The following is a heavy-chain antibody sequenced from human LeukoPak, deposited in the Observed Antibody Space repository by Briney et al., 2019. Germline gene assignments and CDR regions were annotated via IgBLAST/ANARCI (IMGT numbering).Heavy chain of an antibody. V-gene: IGHV3-48*02. D-gene: IGHD6-13*01. Sequence: GGSLRPSCAASGFTFSSYWMNWARQAPGKGLEWISYISSTSSIIYYADSVKGRFTISRDNAKNSLYLQMNSLRDEDTAVYYCARAGSSWYVFDFWGQGTLVTVSS. J-gene: IGHJ4*02. CDR3: ARAGSSWYVFDF. CDR1: GFTFSSYW. CDR2: ISSTSSII.